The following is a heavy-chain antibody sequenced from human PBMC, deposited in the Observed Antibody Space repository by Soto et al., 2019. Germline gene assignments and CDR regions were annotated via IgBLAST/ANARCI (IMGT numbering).Heavy chain of an antibody. V-gene: IGHV3-73*01. CDR2: IRSKGNNYAT. CDR3: SAVTRNPYYFDY. Sequence: EAQLVESGGGLVQPGGSLKLSCAASGFTFSRAAMHWVRRASGKGLEWVGRIRSKGNNYATAYGVSVQGRFTISRDDSKNTAYLEMNSLKPEDTAVYYCSAVTRNPYYFDYWGQGTLVTVSS. D-gene: IGHD4-17*01. J-gene: IGHJ4*02. CDR1: GFTFSRAA.